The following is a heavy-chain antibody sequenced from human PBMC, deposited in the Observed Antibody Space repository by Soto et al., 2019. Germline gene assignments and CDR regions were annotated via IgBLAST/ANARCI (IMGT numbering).Heavy chain of an antibody. Sequence: GGSLRLSCAASGFTFDDYAMHWVRQAPGKGLEWVSGISWNSGSIGYADSVKGRFTISRDNAKNSLYLQMNSLRAEDTALYYCAKDSGSGWYPLFDYWGQGTPVTVSS. V-gene: IGHV3-9*01. CDR1: GFTFDDYA. D-gene: IGHD6-19*01. CDR2: ISWNSGSI. J-gene: IGHJ4*02. CDR3: AKDSGSGWYPLFDY.